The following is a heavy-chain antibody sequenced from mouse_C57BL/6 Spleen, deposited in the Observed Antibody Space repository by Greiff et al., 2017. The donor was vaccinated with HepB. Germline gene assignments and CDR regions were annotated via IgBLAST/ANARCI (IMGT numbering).Heavy chain of an antibody. V-gene: IGHV1-19*01. J-gene: IGHJ2*01. CDR1: GYTFTDYY. D-gene: IGHD1-1*01. CDR3: AREDYGSSYCFDY. Sequence: EVQLQQSGPVLVKPGASVKMSCKASGYTFTDYYMNWVKQSHGKSLEWIGVINPYNGGTSYNQKFKGKATLTVDKSSSTAYMELNSLTSEDSAVDYCAREDYGSSYCFDYWGQGTTLTVSA. CDR2: INPYNGGT.